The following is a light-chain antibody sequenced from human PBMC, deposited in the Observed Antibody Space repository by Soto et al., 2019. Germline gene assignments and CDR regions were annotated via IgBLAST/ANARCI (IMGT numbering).Light chain of an antibody. J-gene: IGKJ1*01. CDR3: QQYGSSPT. Sequence: ESVLTQSPGTLYLSPGERATLSCRSSQSVSSSYLAWYQQKPGQAPRLLLYDVSSRATGIPDRFIGSGSRTDFTLTISRREPEDFAVYYCQQYGSSPTFGQGTKGEIK. CDR2: DVS. CDR1: QSVSSSY. V-gene: IGKV3-20*01.